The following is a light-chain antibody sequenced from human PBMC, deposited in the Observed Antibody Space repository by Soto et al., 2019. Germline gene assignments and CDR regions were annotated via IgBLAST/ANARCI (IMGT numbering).Light chain of an antibody. CDR3: SSYTSSATLV. CDR2: DVS. J-gene: IGLJ3*02. Sequence: QSALTQPASVSGSPGRSITIPSTGTSFNVGGYYHVSWYEQHPGKAPKLIIYDVSNRPSGVSNRFSGSKSGNTASLTISGLQAEDEADYFCSSYTSSATLVFGGGTKLTVL. CDR1: SFNVGGYYH. V-gene: IGLV2-14*03.